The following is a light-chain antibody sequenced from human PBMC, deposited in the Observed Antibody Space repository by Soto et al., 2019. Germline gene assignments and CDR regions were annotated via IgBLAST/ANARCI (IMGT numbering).Light chain of an antibody. CDR2: GAS. Sequence: EIVLTQSPGTLSFSPWERATLSCRASHSIASDLASFQQKPGAAPRLLIYGASTRATGIPARFSGSGSGTEFTLTISSLQSEDFAVYYCQQHNNWPPFTFGQGTRLEI. CDR1: HSIASD. J-gene: IGKJ5*01. V-gene: IGKV3-15*01. CDR3: QQHNNWPPFT.